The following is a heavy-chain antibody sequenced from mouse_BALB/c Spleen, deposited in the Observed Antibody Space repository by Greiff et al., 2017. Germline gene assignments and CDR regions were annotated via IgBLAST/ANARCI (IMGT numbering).Heavy chain of an antibody. D-gene: IGHD2-4*01. V-gene: IGHV3-1*02. CDR2: IHYSGST. J-gene: IGHJ2*01. CDR3: ARSGDYDEGLDY. CDR1: GYSITSGYS. Sequence: DVKLQESGPDLVKPSQSLSLTCTVTGYSITSGYSWHWIRQFPGNKLEWMGYIHYSGSTNYNPSLKSRISITRDTSKNQFFLQLNSVTTEDTATYYCARSGDYDEGLDYWGQGTTLTVSS.